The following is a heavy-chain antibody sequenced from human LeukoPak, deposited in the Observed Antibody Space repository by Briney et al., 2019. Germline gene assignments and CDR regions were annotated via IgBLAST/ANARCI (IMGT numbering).Heavy chain of an antibody. D-gene: IGHD6-13*01. CDR3: VRWANGLDI. CDR2: IRYDGSNK. Sequence: PGGSLRVSCAASGFRFSDFGIHWVRQAPGKRLEWVAFIRYDGSNKYYADTVEGRFTISRDNSKSTLSSQMNSLRVEDTAVYYCVRWANGLDIWGQGTTVTVSS. CDR1: GFRFSDFG. J-gene: IGHJ6*02. V-gene: IGHV3-30*02.